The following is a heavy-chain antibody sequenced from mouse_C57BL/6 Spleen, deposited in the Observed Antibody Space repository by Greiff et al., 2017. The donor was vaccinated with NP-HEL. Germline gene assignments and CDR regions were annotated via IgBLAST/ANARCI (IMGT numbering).Heavy chain of an antibody. V-gene: IGHV1-82*01. CDR2: IYPGDGDT. J-gene: IGHJ2*01. CDR1: GYAFSSSW. Sequence: VQLQQSGPELVKPGASVKISCKASGYAFSSSWMNWVKQRPGTGLAWIGRIYPGDGDTNYNGKFKGKATLTADKSSSTAYMQLSSLTSEDSAVYFCAKPPYYYGSSYYFDYWGQGTTLTVSS. D-gene: IGHD1-1*01. CDR3: AKPPYYYGSSYYFDY.